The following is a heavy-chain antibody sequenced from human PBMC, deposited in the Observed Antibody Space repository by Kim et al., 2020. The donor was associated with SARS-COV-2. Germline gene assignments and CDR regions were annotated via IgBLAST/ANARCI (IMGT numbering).Heavy chain of an antibody. V-gene: IGHV3-66*03. D-gene: IGHD5-18*01. J-gene: IGHJ4*02. Sequence: TYYTDSVKGRFTVSRDIVNNTLHLQMNSLRPEDTALYFCARDEFAMVTYDYWGQGALVTVSS. CDR3: ARDEFAMVTYDY. CDR2: T.